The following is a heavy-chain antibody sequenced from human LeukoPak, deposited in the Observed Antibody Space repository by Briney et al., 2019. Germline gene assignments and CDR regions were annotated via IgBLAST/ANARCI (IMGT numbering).Heavy chain of an antibody. CDR2: TYHRGST. V-gene: IGHV4-30-2*01. J-gene: IGHJ5*02. CDR3: ARGRGPGWFDP. Sequence: SQTLSLTCTVSGGSISSGGYYWSWIRQPPGKGLEWIGYTYHRGSTYYNPSLKSRVTISVDRSKNQFSLKLSSVTAADTAVYYCARGRGPGWFDPWGQGTLVTVSS. CDR1: GGSISSGGYY.